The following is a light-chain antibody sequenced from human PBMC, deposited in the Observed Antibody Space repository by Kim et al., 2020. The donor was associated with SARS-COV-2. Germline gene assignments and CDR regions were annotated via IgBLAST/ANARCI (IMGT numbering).Light chain of an antibody. CDR3: QQCQATPLT. J-gene: IGKJ4*01. Sequence: EIVLTQSPGTLSLSPGERATLSCRASESLSTAYLVWYQQKVGQAPRLLLYATSSRANGVPDRFSGSGSETDFSLTINGLEPEDFAVYYCQQCQATPLTFGGGTKVDIK. CDR1: ESLSTAY. V-gene: IGKV3-20*01. CDR2: ATS.